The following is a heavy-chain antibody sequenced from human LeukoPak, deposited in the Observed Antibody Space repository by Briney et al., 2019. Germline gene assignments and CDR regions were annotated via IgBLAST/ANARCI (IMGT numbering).Heavy chain of an antibody. D-gene: IGHD5-24*01. V-gene: IGHV1-69*13. CDR1: GGTFSSYA. CDR2: IIPIFGTA. J-gene: IGHJ4*02. Sequence: SVKVSCKASGGTFSSYAISWVRQAPGQGLEWMGGIIPIFGTANYAQKFQGRVTITADESTSTAYMELSSLRSEDTAVYYCARGSHSRDGYKQFDYWGQGTLVTVSS. CDR3: ARGSHSRDGYKQFDY.